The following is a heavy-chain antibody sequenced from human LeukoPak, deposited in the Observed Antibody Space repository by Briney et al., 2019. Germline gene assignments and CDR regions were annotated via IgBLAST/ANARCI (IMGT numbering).Heavy chain of an antibody. V-gene: IGHV1-18*01. CDR3: ARDCGGDCPYDY. D-gene: IGHD2-21*02. J-gene: IGHJ4*02. CDR1: GYTFTSYG. Sequence: ASVKVSCKASGYTFTSYGISWVRQPPAQGLEWMGWIRAYNGNTNYAQKLQGRVTMTTDTSTSTAYMELRSLRSDDTAVYYCARDCGGDCPYDYWGQGTLVTVSS. CDR2: IRAYNGNT.